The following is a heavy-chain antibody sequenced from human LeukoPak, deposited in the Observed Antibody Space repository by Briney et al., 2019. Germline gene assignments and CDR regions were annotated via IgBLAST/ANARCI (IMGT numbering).Heavy chain of an antibody. D-gene: IGHD1-26*01. J-gene: IGHJ5*02. Sequence: GGSLRLSCAASGFTFSSYSMNWVRQAPGKGLEWVSYISSSSSTIYYADSVKGRFTISRDNAKNSLYLQVNSLRAEDTAVYYCARDGRPGRGNWFDPWGQGTLVTVSS. CDR2: ISSSSSTI. CDR3: ARDGRPGRGNWFDP. CDR1: GFTFSSYS. V-gene: IGHV3-48*04.